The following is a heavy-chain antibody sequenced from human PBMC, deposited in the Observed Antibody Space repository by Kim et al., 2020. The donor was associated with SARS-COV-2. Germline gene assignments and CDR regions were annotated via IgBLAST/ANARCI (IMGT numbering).Heavy chain of an antibody. J-gene: IGHJ4*02. Sequence: QKFQGRVTMTRDTSTSTVYMELSSLRSEDTAVYYCARGASEGSGSYPDDYWGQGTLVTVSS. V-gene: IGHV1-46*01. CDR3: ARGASEGSGSYPDDY. D-gene: IGHD3-10*01.